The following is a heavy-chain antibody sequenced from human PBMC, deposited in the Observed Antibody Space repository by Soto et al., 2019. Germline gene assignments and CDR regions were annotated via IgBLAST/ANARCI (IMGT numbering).Heavy chain of an antibody. D-gene: IGHD6-13*01. CDR2: ISSSSSTI. CDR3: ASYSSSWYPSAFDI. V-gene: IGHV3-48*02. Sequence: GGSLRLSCAASGFTFSSYSMNWVRQAPRKGLEWVSYISSSSSTIYYADSVKGRFTISRDNAKNSLYLQMNSLRDEDTAVYYCASYSSSWYPSAFDIWGQGTMVTVSS. CDR1: GFTFSSYS. J-gene: IGHJ3*02.